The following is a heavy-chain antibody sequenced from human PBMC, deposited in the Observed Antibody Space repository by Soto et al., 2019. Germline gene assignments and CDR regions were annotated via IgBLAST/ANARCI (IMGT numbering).Heavy chain of an antibody. D-gene: IGHD2-2*01. CDR2: ISGSGGST. CDR3: ATDIVVVPAARSGFDY. V-gene: IGHV3-23*01. Sequence: PGESLKISCAASGFTFSSYAMSWVRQAPGKGLEWVSAISGSGGSTYYADSVKGRFTISRDNSKNTLYLQMNSLRAEDTAVYYCATDIVVVPAARSGFDYWGQGTLVTVSS. J-gene: IGHJ4*02. CDR1: GFTFSSYA.